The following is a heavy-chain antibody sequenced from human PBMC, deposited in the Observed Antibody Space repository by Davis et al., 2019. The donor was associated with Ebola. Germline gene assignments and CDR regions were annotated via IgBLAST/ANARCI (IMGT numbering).Heavy chain of an antibody. J-gene: IGHJ4*02. CDR1: GGSISSYY. CDR2: IYYSGST. CDR3: ARVGLGRRYGSGSYNPVYYFDY. D-gene: IGHD3-10*01. V-gene: IGHV4-59*01. Sequence: PSETLSLTCTVSGGSISSYYWSWIRQPPGKGLEWIGYIYYSGSTNYNPSLKSRVTISVDTSKNQFSLKLSSVTAADTAVYYCARVGLGRRYGSGSYNPVYYFDYWGQGTLVTVSS.